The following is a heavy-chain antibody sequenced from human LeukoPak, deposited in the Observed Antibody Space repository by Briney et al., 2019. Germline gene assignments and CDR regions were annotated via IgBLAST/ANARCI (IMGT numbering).Heavy chain of an antibody. CDR2: ISGDGGST. Sequence: GGSLRLSCAASGFTFDDYAMHWVCQAPGKGLEWVSLISGDGGSTYYADSVKGRFTISRDNSKNSLYLQMNSLRTEDTALYYCAKGIGYYYGSGSYPDYWGQGTLVTVSS. V-gene: IGHV3-43*02. D-gene: IGHD3-10*01. CDR3: AKGIGYYYGSGSYPDY. J-gene: IGHJ4*02. CDR1: GFTFDDYA.